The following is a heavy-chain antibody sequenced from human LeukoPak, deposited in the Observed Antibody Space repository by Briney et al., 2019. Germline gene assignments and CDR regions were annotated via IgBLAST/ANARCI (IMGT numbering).Heavy chain of an antibody. Sequence: LQGRVTMTTDTSTSTAYMELSSLRSDDTAVYYCARAYNYYYMDVWGKGTTVTVSS. V-gene: IGHV1-18*01. J-gene: IGHJ6*03. D-gene: IGHD3-16*01. CDR3: ARAYNYYYMDV.